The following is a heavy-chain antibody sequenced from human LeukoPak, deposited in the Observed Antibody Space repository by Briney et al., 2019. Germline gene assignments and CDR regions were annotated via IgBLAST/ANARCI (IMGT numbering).Heavy chain of an antibody. V-gene: IGHV4-34*01. J-gene: IGHJ4*02. D-gene: IGHD3-10*01. CDR1: GGSFSGYY. Sequence: KPSETLSLTCAVYGGSFSGYYWSWIRQPPGKGLEWIGEINHSGSTNYNPSLKSRVTISVDTSKNQFSLKLSSVTAADTAVYYCARGLGGRYYYGSGSSRPPDYWGQGTLVTVSS. CDR2: INHSGST. CDR3: ARGLGGRYYYGSGSSRPPDY.